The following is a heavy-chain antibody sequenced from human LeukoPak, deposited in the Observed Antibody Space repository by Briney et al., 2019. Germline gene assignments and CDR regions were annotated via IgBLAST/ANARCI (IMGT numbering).Heavy chain of an antibody. D-gene: IGHD3-3*01. CDR3: ARHCTIFEVPSNPGWFDP. V-gene: IGHV4-4*07. CDR1: GDSISSYY. J-gene: IGHJ5*02. CDR2: IYISGIT. Sequence: SETLSLTCTVSGDSISSYYWNWIRQPAGKGLEWIGRIYISGITKYNPSLKSRVTMSVDTSKNQFSLKLSSVAAADTAVYYCARHCTIFEVPSNPGWFDPWGQGTLVTVSS.